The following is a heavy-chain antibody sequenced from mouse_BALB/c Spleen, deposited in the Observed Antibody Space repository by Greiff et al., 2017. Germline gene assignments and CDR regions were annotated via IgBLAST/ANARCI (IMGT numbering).Heavy chain of an antibody. J-gene: IGHJ4*01. CDR2: ISSGGSYT. V-gene: IGHV5-6-4*01. D-gene: IGHD4-1*01. CDR3: TREGTGYAMDY. Sequence: EVQVVESGGGLVKPGGSLKLSCAASGFTFSSYTMSWVRQTPEKRLEWVATISSGGSYTYYPDSVKGRFTISRDNAKNTLYLQMSSLKSEDTAMYYCTREGTGYAMDYWGQGTSVTVSS. CDR1: GFTFSSYT.